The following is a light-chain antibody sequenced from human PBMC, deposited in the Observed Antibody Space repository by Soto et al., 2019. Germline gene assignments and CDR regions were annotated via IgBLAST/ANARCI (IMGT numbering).Light chain of an antibody. J-gene: IGLJ2*01. CDR3: NSFTSSNTRL. CDR1: NTDIGNYNH. CDR2: EVS. V-gene: IGLV2-14*01. Sequence: QSVLTQSASVSGSPGQSITISCTGTNTDIGNYNHVSWYQQHPGKAPKLLIYEVSNRPSGVSHRLSGSKSGNTASLTISGLQADDEADYYCNSFTSSNTRLFGGGTKLTVL.